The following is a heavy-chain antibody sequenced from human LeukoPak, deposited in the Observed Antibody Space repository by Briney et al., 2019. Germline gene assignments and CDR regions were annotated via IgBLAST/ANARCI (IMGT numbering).Heavy chain of an antibody. CDR1: GGSFSGYY. V-gene: IGHV4-34*01. Sequence: SETLALTCAVYGGSFSGYYWSWIRQPPGKGLEWIGGINHSGSTNYNPSLKSRVTISVDTSKNHFSLKLSSVTAADTAVYYCARDTGGSSGYYYYYYMDVWGKGTTVTVSS. J-gene: IGHJ6*03. CDR3: ARDTGGSSGYYYYYYMDV. D-gene: IGHD3-22*01. CDR2: INHSGST.